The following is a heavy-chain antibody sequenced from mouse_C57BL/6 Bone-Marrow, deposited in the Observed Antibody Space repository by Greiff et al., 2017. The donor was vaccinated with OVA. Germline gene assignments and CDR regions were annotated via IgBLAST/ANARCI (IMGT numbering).Heavy chain of an antibody. CDR1: GFTFSSYG. J-gene: IGHJ3*01. D-gene: IGHD1-1*01. Sequence: VQLQQSGGDLVKPGGSLKLSCAASGFTFSSYGMSWVRQTPDKRLEWVATISSGGSYTYYPDSVKGRFTISRDNAKNTLYLQMSSLKSEDTAMYYCARHEYYGSSPAWFAYWGQGTLVTVSA. V-gene: IGHV5-6*01. CDR2: ISSGGSYT. CDR3: ARHEYYGSSPAWFAY.